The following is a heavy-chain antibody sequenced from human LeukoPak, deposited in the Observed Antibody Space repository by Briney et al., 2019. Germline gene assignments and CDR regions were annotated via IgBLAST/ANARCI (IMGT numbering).Heavy chain of an antibody. CDR2: IDRLGRT. D-gene: IGHD2-2*01. V-gene: IGHV4-34*01. Sequence: SETLSLTCAVYGGSLNHYYWSWIRQPPGKGLEWIGEIDRLGRTNYSPSLKDRVTISIDTSKNQFSLKLTSVTAADSAVYYCARPVDCSSTFCSGPFDSWGQGGLVTVSS. J-gene: IGHJ4*02. CDR3: ARPVDCSSTFCSGPFDS. CDR1: GGSLNHYY.